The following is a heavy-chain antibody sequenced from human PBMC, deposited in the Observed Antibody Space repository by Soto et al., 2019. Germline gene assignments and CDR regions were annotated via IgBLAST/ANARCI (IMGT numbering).Heavy chain of an antibody. CDR3: ARDYVGAYCSSTSCYSDYYYGMDV. CDR2: ISWDGGTI. J-gene: IGHJ6*02. V-gene: IGHV3-43*01. D-gene: IGHD2-2*01. CDR1: GFTFDDYT. Sequence: GGSLRLSCASSGFTFDDYTMHWVRQAPGKGLEWVSLISWDGGTIYYADSVKGRFTISRDKAKNSLYLQMNSLRAEDTAVYYCARDYVGAYCSSTSCYSDYYYGMDVWGQGTTVTVSS.